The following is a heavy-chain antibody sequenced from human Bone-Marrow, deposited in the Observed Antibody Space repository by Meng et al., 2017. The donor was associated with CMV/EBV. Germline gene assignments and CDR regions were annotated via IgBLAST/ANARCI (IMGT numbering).Heavy chain of an antibody. J-gene: IGHJ1*01. Sequence: GTFSNYAISWVRQAPRQGLESMGGIIPIFGTSNYARKFQDRVTITADKSTSTAYMELSSLRSEVTAFYYCARNYYDSSGYYLKYFQHWGQGTLVTVSS. CDR3: ARNYYDSSGYYLKYFQH. D-gene: IGHD3-22*01. V-gene: IGHV1-69*06. CDR1: GTFSNYA. CDR2: IIPIFGTS.